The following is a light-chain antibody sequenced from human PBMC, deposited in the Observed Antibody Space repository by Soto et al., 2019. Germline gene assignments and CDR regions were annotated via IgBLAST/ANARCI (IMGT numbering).Light chain of an antibody. CDR3: QQSAEWPWT. Sequence: EIEMMQSPATLSVSPVERATLSCRASQSVRSFLAWYQQKPGQAPRLLISGASTRATGIQARFSGSGSEEDFTLTISSLQYEDFAVYFCQQSAEWPWTFGQGTNVELK. CDR2: GAS. J-gene: IGKJ1*01. CDR1: QSVRSF. V-gene: IGKV3-15*01.